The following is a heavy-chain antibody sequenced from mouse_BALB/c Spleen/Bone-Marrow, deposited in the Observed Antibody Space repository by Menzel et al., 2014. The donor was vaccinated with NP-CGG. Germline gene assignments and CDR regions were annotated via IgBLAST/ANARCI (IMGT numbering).Heavy chain of an antibody. CDR3: ARCPIYYGYFGAMDY. V-gene: IGHV1S41*01. D-gene: IGHD2-2*01. Sequence: DLVKPGASAKLSCKASGYTFTSYWINWITQRPGQGLEWMGRIAPGSGRTYYNEMFKGKVTLTVDTSSSAAYIQLRSLSSEDPAVYFCARCPIYYGYFGAMDYWGQGTSVTVSS. CDR2: IAPGSGRT. J-gene: IGHJ4*01. CDR1: GYTFTSYW.